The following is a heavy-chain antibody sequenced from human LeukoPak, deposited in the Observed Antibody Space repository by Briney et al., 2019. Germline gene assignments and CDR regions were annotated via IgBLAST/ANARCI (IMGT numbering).Heavy chain of an antibody. Sequence: SETLSLTCAVYGGSFSGYYWSWIRQPPGKGLEWIGEINHSGSTNYNPSLKSRVTISVDTSKNQFSLKLSSVTAADTAVYYCASGFRTRLYDYVWGSYRHNDAFDIWGQGTMVTVSS. D-gene: IGHD3-16*02. V-gene: IGHV4-34*01. CDR1: GGSFSGYY. J-gene: IGHJ3*02. CDR2: INHSGST. CDR3: ASGFRTRLYDYVWGSYRHNDAFDI.